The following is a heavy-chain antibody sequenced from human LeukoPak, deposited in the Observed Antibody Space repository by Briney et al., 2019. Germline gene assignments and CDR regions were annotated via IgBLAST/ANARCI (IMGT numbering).Heavy chain of an antibody. D-gene: IGHD1-26*01. J-gene: IGHJ4*02. Sequence: GGSLRLSCAASGFTFSSYAMSWVRQAPGKGLEWVSAISGSGGSTYYADSVKGRFTISRDNSKNTLYLQMNSLRAEDTAVYYCARDSSVGPGVGATRIFDYWGQGTLVTVSS. CDR1: GFTFSSYA. CDR3: ARDSSVGPGVGATRIFDY. CDR2: ISGSGGST. V-gene: IGHV3-23*01.